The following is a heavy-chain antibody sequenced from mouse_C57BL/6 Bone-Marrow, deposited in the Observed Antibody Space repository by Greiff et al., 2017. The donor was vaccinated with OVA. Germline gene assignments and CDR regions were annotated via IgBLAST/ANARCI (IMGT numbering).Heavy chain of an antibody. D-gene: IGHD1-1*01. CDR2: INPSSGYT. Sequence: VQLMESGAELVKPGASVKLSCKASGYTFTSYWMHWVKQRPGQGLEWIGYINPSSGYTKYNQKFKDKATLTADKSSSTAYMQLSSLTYEDSAVYYCVSGYYGSWFAYWGQGTLVTVSA. V-gene: IGHV1-7*01. CDR1: GYTFTSYW. J-gene: IGHJ3*01. CDR3: VSGYYGSWFAY.